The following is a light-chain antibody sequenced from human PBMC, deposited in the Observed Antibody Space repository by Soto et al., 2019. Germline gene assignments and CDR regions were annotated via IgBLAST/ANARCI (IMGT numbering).Light chain of an antibody. V-gene: IGKV3-20*01. CDR1: QSVGNN. CDR3: QQYGSSYPWT. CDR2: GAS. Sequence: VMTQSPATLSVSPGERASLSCGASQSVGNNLAWYRQKPGQAPRLLIYGASSRATGIPDRFSGSGSGTDFTLTIRRLEPEDFAVYYCQQYGSSYPWTFGQGTKVDIK. J-gene: IGKJ1*01.